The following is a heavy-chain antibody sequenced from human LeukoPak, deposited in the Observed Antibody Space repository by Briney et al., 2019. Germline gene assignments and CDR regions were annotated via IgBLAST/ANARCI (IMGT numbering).Heavy chain of an antibody. V-gene: IGHV3-21*01. CDR2: ITSDGYI. CDR1: GFAFSSSN. Sequence: GGSLRLSCAASGFAFSSSNLNWFRQAPGKGLQWVSSITSDGYIYYADSLKGRFSISRDNAKNSLSLQMISLRAEDTAVYYCARADYGDYGVDYWGQGSLVTVSS. J-gene: IGHJ4*02. CDR3: ARADYGDYGVDY. D-gene: IGHD4-17*01.